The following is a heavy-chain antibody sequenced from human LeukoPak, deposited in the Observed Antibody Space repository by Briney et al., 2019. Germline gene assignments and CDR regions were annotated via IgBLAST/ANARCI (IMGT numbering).Heavy chain of an antibody. J-gene: IGHJ4*02. CDR1: GYTFTGHY. CDR3: ARVYCTNGVCYKGYFDY. D-gene: IGHD2-8*01. CDR2: INPNSGGT. Sequence: ASVKVSCKASGYTFTGHYMHWVRQAPGQGLEWMGWINPNSGGTNYAQKFQGRVTMTRDTSISTAYMELSRLRSDDTAVYYCARVYCTNGVCYKGYFDYWGQGTLVTVSS. V-gene: IGHV1-2*02.